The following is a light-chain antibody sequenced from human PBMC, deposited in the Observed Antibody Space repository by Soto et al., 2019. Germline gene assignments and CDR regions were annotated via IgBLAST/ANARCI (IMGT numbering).Light chain of an antibody. CDR2: ANS. J-gene: IGLJ3*02. Sequence: QSVLTQPPSVSGAPGERVTISCTGSSSDIGAGYRVRWYQQVPGTAPKLLIYANSQRSSGVPDRFSGSKSGTSASLAISGLQSEDESDYYCATWDDSLNGWVFGGGTKLTVL. V-gene: IGLV1-40*01. CDR1: SSDIGAGYR. CDR3: ATWDDSLNGWV.